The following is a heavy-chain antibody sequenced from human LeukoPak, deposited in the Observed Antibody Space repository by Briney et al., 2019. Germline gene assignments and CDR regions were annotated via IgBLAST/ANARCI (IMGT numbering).Heavy chain of an antibody. J-gene: IGHJ3*02. V-gene: IGHV1-2*02. D-gene: IGHD1-26*01. Sequence: GASVKVSCKASGYTFTGYYMHWVRQAPGQGLEWMGWINPNSGGTNYAQKFQGRVTMTRDTSISTAYMELSRLRSDDTAAYYCARVRRGSYSHDAFDTWGQGTMVTVSS. CDR2: INPNSGGT. CDR1: GYTFTGYY. CDR3: ARVRRGSYSHDAFDT.